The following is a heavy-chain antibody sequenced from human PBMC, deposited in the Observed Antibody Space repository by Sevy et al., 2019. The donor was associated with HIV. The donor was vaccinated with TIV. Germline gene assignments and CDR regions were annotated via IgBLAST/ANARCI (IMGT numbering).Heavy chain of an antibody. CDR2: IRSKANSYAT. CDR1: GFIFSGST. D-gene: IGHD4-17*01. CDR3: ASRLTGDTGTDEY. V-gene: IGHV3-73*01. Sequence: GGSLRLSCAASGFIFSGSTMHWVRQASGKGLEWVGRIRSKANSYATEKAASVKGRFTFSREDPKNTPYLQMNSLKTEDTAVYYCASRLTGDTGTDEYWGQGTLVTVSS. J-gene: IGHJ4*02.